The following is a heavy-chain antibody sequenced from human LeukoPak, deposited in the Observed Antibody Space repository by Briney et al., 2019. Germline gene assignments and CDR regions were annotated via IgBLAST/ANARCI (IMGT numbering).Heavy chain of an antibody. CDR1: GYTFTSYD. V-gene: IGHV1-8*03. CDR2: MNPNSGNT. J-gene: IGHJ5*02. D-gene: IGHD3-3*01. Sequence: GASVKVSCKASGYTFTSYDVNWVRQATGQGLEWMGWMNPNSGNTGYAQKFQGRVTITRNTSISTAYMGLSSLRSEDTAVYYCARGGDLYDFWSGYYNPWGQGTLVTVSS. CDR3: ARGGDLYDFWSGYYNP.